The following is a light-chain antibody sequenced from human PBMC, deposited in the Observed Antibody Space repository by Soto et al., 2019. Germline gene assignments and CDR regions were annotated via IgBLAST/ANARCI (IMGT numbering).Light chain of an antibody. CDR1: RSDIGDSNF. CDR2: EVN. J-gene: IGLJ1*01. Sequence: QSVLTQPASVSGSPGQSVTISCTGPRSDIGDSNFISWYQHSPGKAPRLLIYEVNNRPSGVSKRFSGSKAGNTASLTISGLLDDEEADYFCDSFRSGTILVFGSGTKLTVL. CDR3: DSFRSGTILV. V-gene: IGLV2-14*01.